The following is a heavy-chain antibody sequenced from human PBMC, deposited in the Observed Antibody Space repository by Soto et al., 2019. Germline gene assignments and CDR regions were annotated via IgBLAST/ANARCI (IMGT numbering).Heavy chain of an antibody. J-gene: IGHJ6*02. CDR1: GYTFTGYY. CDR2: INPNSGGT. CDR3: ARDTISRGWLNYYYYYGMDV. D-gene: IGHD6-19*01. V-gene: IGHV1-2*02. Sequence: ASVKVSCKASGYTFTGYYMHWVRQAPGQGLEWMGWINPNSGGTNYAQKFQGRVTMTRDTSISTAYMELSRLRSDDTAVYYCARDTISRGWLNYYYYYGMDVWGQGTTVTVS.